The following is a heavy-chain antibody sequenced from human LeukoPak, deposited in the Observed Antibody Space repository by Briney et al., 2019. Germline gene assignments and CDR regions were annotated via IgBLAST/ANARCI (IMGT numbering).Heavy chain of an antibody. V-gene: IGHV3-48*01. CDR2: ISSSSSTI. Sequence: GGSLRLSCAASGFTFSSYSMNWVRQAPGKGLEWVSYISSSSSTIYYADSVKGRFTISRDKAKNSLYLQMNSLRAEDTAVYYCAREYGYSYGYGGAYYFDYWGQGTLVTVSS. D-gene: IGHD5-18*01. CDR1: GFTFSSYS. J-gene: IGHJ4*02. CDR3: AREYGYSYGYGGAYYFDY.